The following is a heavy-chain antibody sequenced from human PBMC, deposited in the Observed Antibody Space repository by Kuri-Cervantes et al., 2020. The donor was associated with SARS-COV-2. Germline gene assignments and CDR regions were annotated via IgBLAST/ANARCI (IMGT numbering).Heavy chain of an antibody. Sequence: GESLKISCAASGFTFSSYAMSWVRQAPGKGLEWVSAISGSGSSTYYADSVKGRFTISRDNSKNTLYLQMNSLRDEDTAVYYCARVYCIGGVRGKPFDYWGQGTLVTVSS. J-gene: IGHJ4*02. V-gene: IGHV3-23*01. CDR1: GFTFSSYA. D-gene: IGHD2-8*02. CDR2: ISGSGSST. CDR3: ARVYCIGGVRGKPFDY.